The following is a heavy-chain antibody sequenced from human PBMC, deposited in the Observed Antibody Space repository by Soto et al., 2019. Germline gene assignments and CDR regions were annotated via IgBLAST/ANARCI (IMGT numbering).Heavy chain of an antibody. CDR3: ARFSPPARDYDFWSGYYIHDY. Sequence: PSETLSLTCTDSGGSINNNHYYWGWVREPPGKIVEMIGCISYSRTTSYTPSLKSRFTLSVDTSKNQFSLRLSSVTAADTAVYHCARFSPPARDYDFWSGYYIHDYWGQGTLVTVSS. J-gene: IGHJ4*02. V-gene: IGHV4-39*07. D-gene: IGHD3-3*01. CDR1: GGSINNNHYY. CDR2: ISYSRTT.